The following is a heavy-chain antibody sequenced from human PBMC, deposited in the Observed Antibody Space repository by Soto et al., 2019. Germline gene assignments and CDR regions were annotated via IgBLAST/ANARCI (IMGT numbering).Heavy chain of an antibody. Sequence: PGGSLRLSCASSGFTFISYGMHWVRQAPGKGLEWVAVISYDGSNKYYADSVKGRFTISRDNSKNTLYLQMNSLRTEDTAVYYCAKDGGDGTNGVCYGFGPWGQGTLVTVSS. CDR1: GFTFISYG. D-gene: IGHD2-8*01. V-gene: IGHV3-30*18. CDR3: AKDGGDGTNGVCYGFGP. CDR2: ISYDGSNK. J-gene: IGHJ5*02.